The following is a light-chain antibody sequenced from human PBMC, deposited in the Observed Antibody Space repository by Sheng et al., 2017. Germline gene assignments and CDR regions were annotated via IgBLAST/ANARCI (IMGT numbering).Light chain of an antibody. CDR2: GAS. CDR1: QSVSNNY. CDR3: QQYGSLPIT. J-gene: IGKJ5*01. V-gene: IGKV3-20*01. Sequence: EIVLTQSPGTLSLSPGERATISCRASQSVSNNYLTWYQQKPGQAPRLLIYGASSRATGIPDRFSGSGSGTDFTLTISRLEPADFAVYYCQQYGSLPITFGQGTRLDIK.